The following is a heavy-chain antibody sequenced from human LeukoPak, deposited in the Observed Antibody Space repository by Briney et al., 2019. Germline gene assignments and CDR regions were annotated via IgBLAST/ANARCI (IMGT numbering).Heavy chain of an antibody. CDR3: AREHCGGDCYRYFFDY. CDR1: GFTFSSFE. D-gene: IGHD2-21*02. V-gene: IGHV3-48*03. J-gene: IGHJ4*02. Sequence: QPGGSLRLSCAASGFTFSSFEMNWVRQAPGKGLEWVSYISTSGSTQYYADSVKGRFTISRDNAKNSLFLQMNSLRAEDTAVYYCAREHCGGDCYRYFFDYWGQGTLVTVSS. CDR2: ISTSGSTQ.